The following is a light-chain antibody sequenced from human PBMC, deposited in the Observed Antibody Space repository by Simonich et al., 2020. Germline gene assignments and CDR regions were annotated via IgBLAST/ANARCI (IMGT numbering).Light chain of an antibody. Sequence: QSALTQPPSVSGSPGQSVTISCTGTRSDVGSYNRVSWYQQPPGPAPKLMIYEVSARPSGVPDRVSGSKSGNTASLTISGLQAEDEADYYCSSYTSSSTWVFGGGTKLTVL. J-gene: IGLJ3*02. CDR2: EVS. CDR1: RSDVGSYNR. CDR3: SSYTSSSTWV. V-gene: IGLV2-18*02.